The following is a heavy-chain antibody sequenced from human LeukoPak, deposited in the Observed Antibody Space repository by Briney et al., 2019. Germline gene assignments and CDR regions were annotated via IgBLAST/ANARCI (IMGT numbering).Heavy chain of an antibody. CDR1: GYTFTSYY. CDR2: INPSVGST. Sequence: ASVTVSCTASGYTFTSYYMHWVRQAPGQGLEWTGRINPSVGSTSYAQRFQDRVTMTRDTSTSTVYMELSSLRSEDTAVYYCARADCTNGVCYLDSWGQGILVTVSS. D-gene: IGHD2-8*01. J-gene: IGHJ4*02. CDR3: ARADCTNGVCYLDS. V-gene: IGHV1-46*01.